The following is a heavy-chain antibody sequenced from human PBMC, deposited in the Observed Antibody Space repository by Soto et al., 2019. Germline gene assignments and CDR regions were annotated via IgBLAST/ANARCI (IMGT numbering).Heavy chain of an antibody. CDR1: GFTFINSA. J-gene: IGHJ4*02. CDR3: AAVQGGGATFHF. CDR2: IVVGSGHI. D-gene: IGHD1-26*01. Sequence: QMQLAQSGPEVKKPGTSVKVSCKASGFTFINSAIQWVRQARGQRLEWMGWIVVGSGHINYAQKFQERLSITKDMSTSTAYMELSSLTLEDTAVYYGAAVQGGGATFHFWGPGTLVTVSS. V-gene: IGHV1-58*02.